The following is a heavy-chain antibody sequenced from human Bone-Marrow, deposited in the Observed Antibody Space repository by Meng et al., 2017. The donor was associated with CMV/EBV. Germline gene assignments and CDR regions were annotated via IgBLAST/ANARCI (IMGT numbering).Heavy chain of an antibody. D-gene: IGHD2-15*01. V-gene: IGHV3-7*03. Sequence: GGSLRLSCVASGFTFSNYWMTWVRQAPRKGLEWVANIKQDGGQKYYVDSVKGRFTISRDNAKNSLYLQMNSLRAEDTALYHFARPHCSGGSCDPYYYYGMYVCGQGTTVTVSS. CDR1: GFTFSNYW. CDR3: ARPHCSGGSCDPYYYYGMYV. CDR2: IKQDGGQK. J-gene: IGHJ6*01.